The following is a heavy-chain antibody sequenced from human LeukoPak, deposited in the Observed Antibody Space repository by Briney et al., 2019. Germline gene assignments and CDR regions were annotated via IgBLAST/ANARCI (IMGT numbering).Heavy chain of an antibody. J-gene: IGHJ3*02. CDR2: IFPADSDT. Sequence: GESLEISCQGSGYSFSSFYIGWVRQLPGKGLEWMGNIFPADSDTTYSPSFQGQVTMSADKSISTAYLQWSSLKASDTAMYYCARRYYDKRAFDIWGQGTMVTVSS. CDR1: GYSFSSFY. CDR3: ARRYYDKRAFDI. D-gene: IGHD3-22*01. V-gene: IGHV5-51*01.